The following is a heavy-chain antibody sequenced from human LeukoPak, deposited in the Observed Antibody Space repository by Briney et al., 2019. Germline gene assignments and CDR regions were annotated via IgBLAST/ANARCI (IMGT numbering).Heavy chain of an antibody. V-gene: IGHV3-7*01. J-gene: IGHJ4*02. CDR2: IKQDGSEK. CDR1: GFTFSSYW. D-gene: IGHD2-2*02. Sequence: GGSLRLSCAASGFTFSSYWMSWVRQAPGKGLEWVANIKQDGSEKYYVDSVKGRFTISRDNAKNSLYLQMNSLRAEDTAVYYCARQGNCSSTSCYTFSFDYWGQGTLVTVSS. CDR3: ARQGNCSSTSCYTFSFDY.